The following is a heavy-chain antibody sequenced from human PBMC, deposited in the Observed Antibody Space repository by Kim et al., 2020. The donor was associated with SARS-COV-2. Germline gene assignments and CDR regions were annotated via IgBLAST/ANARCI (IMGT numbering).Heavy chain of an antibody. CDR3: AREKKIGSPLYFDY. D-gene: IGHD1-26*01. CDR1: GGSISSYY. Sequence: SETLSLTCTVSGGSISSYYWSWIRQPAGKGLEWIGRIYTSGSTNYNPSLKSRVTMSVDTSKNQFSLKLSSVTAADTAVYYCAREKKIGSPLYFDYWGQGTLVTVSS. J-gene: IGHJ4*02. CDR2: IYTSGST. V-gene: IGHV4-4*07.